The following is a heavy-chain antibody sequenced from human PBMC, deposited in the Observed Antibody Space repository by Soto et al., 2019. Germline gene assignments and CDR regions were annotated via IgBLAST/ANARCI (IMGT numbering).Heavy chain of an antibody. D-gene: IGHD2-15*01. Sequence: QVQLVQSGAEVKKPGSSVKVSCKASGGTFSSYTISWVRQAPGQGLEWKGRIIPIPGIANYGQKFQGRVTITADKSTSTAYMERSSLRSEETAVCYCASGCSGGSCYGNFDYWGQGTLVTVSS. V-gene: IGHV1-69*02. CDR3: ASGCSGGSCYGNFDY. CDR1: GGTFSSYT. J-gene: IGHJ4*02. CDR2: IIPIPGIA.